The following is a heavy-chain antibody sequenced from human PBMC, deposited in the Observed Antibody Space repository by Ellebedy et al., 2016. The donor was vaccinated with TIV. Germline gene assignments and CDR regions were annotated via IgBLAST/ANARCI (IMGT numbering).Heavy chain of an antibody. CDR1: GFTVSSNY. D-gene: IGHD6-19*01. CDR2: IYSGGGT. V-gene: IGHV3-66*01. J-gene: IGHJ4*02. Sequence: GESLKISCAASGFTVSSNYMSWARQAPGKGLEWVSLIYSGGGTSYAGSVKGRFTISRDNSKNTLYLQMNSLRPDDTAVYYCAKDSGLSGWYFDYWGQGTLVTVSS. CDR3: AKDSGLSGWYFDY.